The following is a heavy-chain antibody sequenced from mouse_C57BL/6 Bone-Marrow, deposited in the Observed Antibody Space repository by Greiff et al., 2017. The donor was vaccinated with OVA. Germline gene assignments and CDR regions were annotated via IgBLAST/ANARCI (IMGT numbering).Heavy chain of an antibody. CDR3: ARGYSNYEL. V-gene: IGHV1-52*01. D-gene: IGHD2-5*01. CDR2: IDPSDSET. CDR1: GYTFTSYW. J-gene: IGHJ1*03. Sequence: QVQLQQPGAELVRPGSSVKLSCKASGYTFTSYWMHWVKQRPIQGLEWIGNIDPSDSETHYNQKFKDKATLTVDKSSSTAYIQLSSLTSEDSAVYYCARGYSNYELWGTGTTVTVSS.